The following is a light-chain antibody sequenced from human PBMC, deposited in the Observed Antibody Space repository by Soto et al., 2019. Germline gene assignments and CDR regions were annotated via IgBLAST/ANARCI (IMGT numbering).Light chain of an antibody. J-gene: IGKJ5*01. Sequence: EIVLTQSPAILSLSPGERASLSCRTDQTVSTYLAWYQHKTGQAPRLLIYSASKRATGIPARFSGSGSGTDFTLTISSLEPEDFAVYYCQQYGSSPPFTFGQGTRLEIK. CDR3: QQYGSSPPFT. CDR2: SAS. V-gene: IGKV3-11*01. CDR1: QTVSTY.